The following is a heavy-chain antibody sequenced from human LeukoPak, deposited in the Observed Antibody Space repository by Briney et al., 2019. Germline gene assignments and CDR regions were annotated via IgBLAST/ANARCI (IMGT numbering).Heavy chain of an antibody. V-gene: IGHV3-11*03. CDR2: ISSSSSYA. Sequence: SGGSLRLSCAASGFTFSDYYMSWIRQAEGNGLEWVSNISSSSSYANYADSVKGRFTISRDNAKNSLYLQMNSLRVEDTAVYYCARNWGEQWPLDYWGQGTLVTVSS. D-gene: IGHD6-19*01. J-gene: IGHJ4*02. CDR3: ARNWGEQWPLDY. CDR1: GFTFSDYY.